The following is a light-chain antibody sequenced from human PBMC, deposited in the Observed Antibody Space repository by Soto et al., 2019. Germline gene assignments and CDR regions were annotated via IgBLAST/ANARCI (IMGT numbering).Light chain of an antibody. CDR2: EAS. Sequence: DIQMTQSPSTLSASVGDRVTITCRASQSIDSWLAWYQQKPGKTPNLLIYEASSLESGVPSRFSGSGSGTEFTLTISSLQSDDFATYYCQQYSSYSVGTFGQGTKVEIK. V-gene: IGKV1-5*03. CDR3: QQYSSYSVGT. CDR1: QSIDSW. J-gene: IGKJ1*01.